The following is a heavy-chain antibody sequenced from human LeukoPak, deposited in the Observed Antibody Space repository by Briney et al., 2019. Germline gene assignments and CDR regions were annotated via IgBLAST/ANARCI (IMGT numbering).Heavy chain of an antibody. Sequence: GGSLRLSCAASGFTFSSYWMSWVRQAPGKGLEWVANIKQDGSEKYYVDSVKGRFTIPRDNAKNSLYLQMNSLRAEDTAVYYCARATGAFVPAASGGGVDVWGQGTTVTVSS. CDR1: GFTFSSYW. J-gene: IGHJ6*02. CDR3: ARATGAFVPAASGGGVDV. CDR2: IKQDGSEK. V-gene: IGHV3-7*03. D-gene: IGHD2-2*01.